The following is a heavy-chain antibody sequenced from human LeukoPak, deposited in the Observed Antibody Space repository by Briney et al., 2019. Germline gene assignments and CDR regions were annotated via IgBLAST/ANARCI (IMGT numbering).Heavy chain of an antibody. CDR1: GFTFDDYA. CDR2: ISWNSGSI. Sequence: GRSLRLSCAASGFTFDDYAMHWVRQAPGKGLEWVSGISWNSGSIGYADSVKGRFTISRDNAKNSLYLQMNSLRAEDTALYYCAKDLTAAGKGLADYWGQGTLVTVSS. D-gene: IGHD6-13*01. V-gene: IGHV3-9*01. J-gene: IGHJ4*02. CDR3: AKDLTAAGKGLADY.